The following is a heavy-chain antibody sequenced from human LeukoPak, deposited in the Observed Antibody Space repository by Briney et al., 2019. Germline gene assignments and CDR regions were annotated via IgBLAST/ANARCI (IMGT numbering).Heavy chain of an antibody. CDR2: FDPEHAEI. Sequence: ASVKVSCKLSGNTLRELPIQWVRQAGGKGLEWMAGFDPEHAEIVYAQKFQGRVTMTEDTSTNTAYMELTSLTSDDTALYYCATRGSDFWSGFDYWGQGTQVTVSS. D-gene: IGHD3-3*01. V-gene: IGHV1-24*01. J-gene: IGHJ4*02. CDR1: GNTLRELP. CDR3: ATRGSDFWSGFDY.